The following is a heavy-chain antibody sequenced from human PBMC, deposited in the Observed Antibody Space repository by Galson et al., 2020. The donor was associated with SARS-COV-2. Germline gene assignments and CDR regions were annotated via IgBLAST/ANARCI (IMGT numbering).Heavy chain of an antibody. CDR2: IYYSGST. J-gene: IGHJ6*02. CDR3: ARGSYVPEQLVLHYYYGMDV. D-gene: IGHD6-6*01. Sequence: SETLSLTCTVSGGSINSSSYYWGWIRQPPGKGLEWIGSIYYSGSTYYNPSLKSRVTISVDTSKNQFSLKLSSVTAADTAVYYCARGSYVPEQLVLHYYYGMDVWGQGTTVTVSS. CDR1: GGSINSSSYY. V-gene: IGHV4-39*07.